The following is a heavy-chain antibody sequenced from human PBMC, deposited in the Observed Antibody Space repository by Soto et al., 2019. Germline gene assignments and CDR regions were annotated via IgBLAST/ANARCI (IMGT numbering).Heavy chain of an antibody. V-gene: IGHV4-30-2*01. CDR2: IYHSGST. J-gene: IGHJ5*02. D-gene: IGHD2-2*01. CDR1: GCSIISGGYS. CDR3: ARVPDR. Sequence: SETLSDTCAFSGCSIISGGYSWSWIRQPPGKGLEWIGYIYHSGSTYYNPSLKSRVTISVDRSKNQFSLKLSSVTAADTAVYYCARVPDRWGQGTLVTVSS.